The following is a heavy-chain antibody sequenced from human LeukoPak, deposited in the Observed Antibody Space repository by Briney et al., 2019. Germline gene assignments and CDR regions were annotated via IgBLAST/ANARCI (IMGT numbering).Heavy chain of an antibody. J-gene: IGHJ4*02. Sequence: GESLKISCKGSGYSFTTYWIGWVRQMPGKGLEWMGIIYPGDSDTRYSPSFQGQVTISADKSNTTAYLQWSSLKASDTAMYYCARTNCGGDCSYSYFDYWGQGNLVTVSS. V-gene: IGHV5-51*01. D-gene: IGHD2-21*02. CDR1: GYSFTTYW. CDR3: ARTNCGGDCSYSYFDY. CDR2: IYPGDSDT.